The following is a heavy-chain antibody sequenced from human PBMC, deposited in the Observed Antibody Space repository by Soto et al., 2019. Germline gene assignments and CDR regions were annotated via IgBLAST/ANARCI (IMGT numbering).Heavy chain of an antibody. J-gene: IGHJ6*03. Sequence: GGSLRLSCAASGFTFRSYWMHWVRQAPGKGLAWVARISSDGSSTNYVDSVKGRFTISRDNAKNTLYLQMNSLRAEDTAVYYCALKHSSSWAYYYYYMDVWGQGTTVTVSS. CDR3: ALKHSSSWAYYYYYMDV. V-gene: IGHV3-74*01. D-gene: IGHD6-13*01. CDR1: GFTFRSYW. CDR2: ISSDGSST.